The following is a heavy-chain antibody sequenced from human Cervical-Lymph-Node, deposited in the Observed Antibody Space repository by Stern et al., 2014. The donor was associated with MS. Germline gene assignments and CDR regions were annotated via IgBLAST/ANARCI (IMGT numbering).Heavy chain of an antibody. CDR3: AKGSGGSGYYPVALDY. CDR1: GFTFDDYA. J-gene: IGHJ4*02. Sequence: VQLVESGGGLVQPGRSLRLSCAASGFTFDDYAMHWVRQAPGKGLEWVSGITWNSVSVGYADFVKGRFTISRDNAKNSLYLQMNSLRGDDTALYYCAKGSGGSGYYPVALDYWGQGTLVTVSS. V-gene: IGHV3-9*01. D-gene: IGHD3-3*01. CDR2: ITWNSVSV.